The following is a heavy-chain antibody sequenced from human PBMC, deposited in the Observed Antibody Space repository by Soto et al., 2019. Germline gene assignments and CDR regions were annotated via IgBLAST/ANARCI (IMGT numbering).Heavy chain of an antibody. CDR3: ARDRLRGVSLYMDV. V-gene: IGHV3-21*01. J-gene: IGHJ6*03. D-gene: IGHD3-10*01. CDR1: GFTFSSYS. CDR2: ISSSSSYI. Sequence: PGGSLRLSCAASGFTFSSYSMNWVRQAPGKGLEWVSSISSSSSYIYYADSVNGRFTISRDNAKNSLYLQMNSLRAEDTAVYYCARDRLRGVSLYMDVWGKGTTVTVSS.